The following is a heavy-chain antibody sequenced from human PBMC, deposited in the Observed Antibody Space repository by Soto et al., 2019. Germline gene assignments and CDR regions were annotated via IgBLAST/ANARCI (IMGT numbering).Heavy chain of an antibody. CDR3: ARDRDFWSGYFSYYGMDV. V-gene: IGHV4-31*03. D-gene: IGHD3-3*01. Sequence: PSETLSLTCTVSGGSIRSGGYYWSWVRQNPRKGLEWIGNIYYSGNTYYNPSLKSRLTISVDTSKNQFSLNLSSVTAADTAVYYCARDRDFWSGYFSYYGMDVWGQGTTVTVSS. CDR1: GGSIRSGGYY. CDR2: IYYSGNT. J-gene: IGHJ6*02.